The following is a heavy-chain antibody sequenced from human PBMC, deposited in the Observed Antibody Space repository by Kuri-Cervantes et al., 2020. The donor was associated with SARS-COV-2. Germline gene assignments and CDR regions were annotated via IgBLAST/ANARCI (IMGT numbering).Heavy chain of an antibody. Sequence: GGSLRLSCTVSGGSISSYYWSWIRQPPGKGLEWVSYISSDGSTIYYADSVKGRFTISRDNSKNTLYLQMNSLRAEDTAVYYCAKIRITMIADYWGQGTLVTVSS. CDR1: GGSISSYY. J-gene: IGHJ4*02. CDR3: AKIRITMIADY. D-gene: IGHD3-22*01. V-gene: IGHV3-11*01. CDR2: ISSDGSTI.